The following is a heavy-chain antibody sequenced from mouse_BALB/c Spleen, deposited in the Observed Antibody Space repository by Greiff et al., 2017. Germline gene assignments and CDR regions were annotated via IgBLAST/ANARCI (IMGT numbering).Heavy chain of an antibody. CDR3: ARRIYYGNYDYAMDY. V-gene: IGHV5-6*01. Sequence: EVQLVESGGDLVKPGGSLKLSCAASGFTFSSYGMSWVRQTPDKRLEWVATISSGGSYTYYPDSVKGRFTISRDNAKNTLYLQMSSLKSEDTAMYYCARRIYYGNYDYAMDYWGQGTSVTVSS. J-gene: IGHJ4*01. CDR1: GFTFSSYG. CDR2: ISSGGSYT. D-gene: IGHD2-1*01.